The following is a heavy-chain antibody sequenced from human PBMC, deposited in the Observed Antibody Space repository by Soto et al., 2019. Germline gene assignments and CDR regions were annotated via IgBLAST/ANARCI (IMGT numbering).Heavy chain of an antibody. D-gene: IGHD3-10*01. J-gene: IGHJ6*03. CDR1: GGSISSYY. CDR3: ARRRSYYGSGRIPTYSYYYYYMDV. V-gene: IGHV4-59*08. Sequence: SETLSLTCTVSGGSISSYYWSWIRQPPGKGLEWIGYIYYSGSTNYNPSLKSRVTISVDTSKNQFSLKLGSVTAADTAVYYCARRRSYYGSGRIPTYSYYYYYMDVWGKGTTVTVSS. CDR2: IYYSGST.